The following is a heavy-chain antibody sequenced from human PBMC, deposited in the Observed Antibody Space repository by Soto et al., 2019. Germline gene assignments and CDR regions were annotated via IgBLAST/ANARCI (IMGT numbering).Heavy chain of an antibody. CDR3: TRAVGWGDFDI. Sequence: EVQLVESGGGWVQPGGSLRLSCAASAFSFSNFWMAWVRQTPGKGPEWVATIKDDGSEKYYVDSLKGRFTVSRDNAENSLYLQMNSLRVEDTAIYYCTRAVGWGDFDIWGQGTMVIVSS. V-gene: IGHV3-7*01. J-gene: IGHJ3*02. CDR1: AFSFSNFW. CDR2: IKDDGSEK. D-gene: IGHD6-19*01.